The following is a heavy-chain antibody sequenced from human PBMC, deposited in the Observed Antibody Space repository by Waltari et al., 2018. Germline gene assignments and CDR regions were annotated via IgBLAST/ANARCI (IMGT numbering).Heavy chain of an antibody. CDR1: GYAFTGYY. D-gene: IGHD3-3*01. J-gene: IGHJ3*02. V-gene: IGHV1-2*02. CDR3: AREALEWMKAFDI. CDR2: GNPPRGAT. Sequence: QAQLVQSGAEVKKAGASVKVSCKASGYAFTGYYIHWFRQAPGGGLQWMAWGNPPRGATNYEQRFQGRVTITRDTTTSTVYMELERLRFDDTAVYFCAREALEWMKAFDIWGQGTLVTVSS.